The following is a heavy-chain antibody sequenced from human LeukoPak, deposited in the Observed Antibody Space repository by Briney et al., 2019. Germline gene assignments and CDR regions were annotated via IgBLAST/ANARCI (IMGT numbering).Heavy chain of an antibody. V-gene: IGHV1-46*01. D-gene: IGHD3-10*01. Sequence: GASVRVSCKASGYTFTTYYMHWVRHAPGQGLEWMGIINPGGGSTNYAQKLQGRVTMTTDTSTSTAYMELRSLRSDDTAVYYCAALWFGRTDAFDIWGQGTMVTVSS. CDR3: AALWFGRTDAFDI. CDR1: GYTFTTYY. J-gene: IGHJ3*02. CDR2: INPGGGST.